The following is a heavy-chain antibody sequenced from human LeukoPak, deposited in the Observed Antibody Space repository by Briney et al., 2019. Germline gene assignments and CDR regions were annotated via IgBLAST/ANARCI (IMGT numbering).Heavy chain of an antibody. Sequence: GESLKISCKGSGYSFTSYWIGWVRQMPGKGLEWMGIIYPGDSDTRYSPSFQGQVTISADKSISTAYLQWSSLKASDTAMYYCARQGCSSTSCYSADYWGQGTLVTVSS. CDR1: GYSFTSYW. CDR2: IYPGDSDT. D-gene: IGHD2-2*01. J-gene: IGHJ4*02. CDR3: ARQGCSSTSCYSADY. V-gene: IGHV5-51*01.